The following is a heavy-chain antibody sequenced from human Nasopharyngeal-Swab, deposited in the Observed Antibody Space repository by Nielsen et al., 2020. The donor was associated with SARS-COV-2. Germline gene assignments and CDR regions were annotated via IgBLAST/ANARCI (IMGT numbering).Heavy chain of an antibody. J-gene: IGHJ6*02. CDR1: GGSFSGYY. V-gene: IGHV4-34*01. Sequence: SETLSLTCAVYGGSFSGYYWSWIRQPPGKGLEWMGEINHRGSTNYNPSLTSRLTISVDTSHNQFSMKLSSVTAAVTAVHYCARASGYSSSWRAPYYYYGMDVWGQGTTVTVSS. CDR3: ARASGYSSSWRAPYYYYGMDV. CDR2: INHRGST. D-gene: IGHD6-13*01.